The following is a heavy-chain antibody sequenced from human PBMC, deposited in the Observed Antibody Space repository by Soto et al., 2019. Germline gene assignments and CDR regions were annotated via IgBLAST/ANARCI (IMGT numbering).Heavy chain of an antibody. CDR1: GYTFTSYG. J-gene: IGHJ5*02. CDR2: ISAYNGNT. D-gene: IGHD3-10*01. V-gene: IGHV1-18*01. Sequence: QVQLVQSGAEVKKPGASVKVSCKASGYTFTSYGISWVRQAPGQGLEWMGWISAYNGNTNYAQKLQGRVTMTTDTPTGPPSMRRGSLGADDPAVYSCAEETMVGFDQGAQGTLVTVSS. CDR3: AEETMVGFDQ.